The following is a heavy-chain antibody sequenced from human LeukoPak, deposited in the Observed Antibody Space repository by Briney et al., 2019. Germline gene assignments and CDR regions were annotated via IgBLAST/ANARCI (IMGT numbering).Heavy chain of an antibody. J-gene: IGHJ6*03. D-gene: IGHD4-23*01. Sequence: GGSLRLSRAASGFTVSSNYMSWVRQAPGKGLEWVSVIYSGGSTYYADSVKGRFTISRDNSKNTLYLQMNSLRAEDTAVYYCAKGGNSRDYYYYMDVWGKGTTVTVSS. V-gene: IGHV3-53*01. CDR1: GFTVSSNY. CDR2: IYSGGST. CDR3: AKGGNSRDYYYYMDV.